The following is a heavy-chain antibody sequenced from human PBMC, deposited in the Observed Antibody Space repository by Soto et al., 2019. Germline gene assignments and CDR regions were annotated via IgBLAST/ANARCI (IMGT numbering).Heavy chain of an antibody. D-gene: IGHD3-3*01. CDR1: GFSFISSA. V-gene: IGHV1-58*01. Sequence: VKVSCKASGFSFISSAVQWVRQARGQRLEYIGWIVVGSGNTNYAQKFQERVTITRDKSTSTAYMELSSLRSEDTAVYYCAADSSPYYDSWRAFDYWGQGTLVTVSS. CDR2: IVVGSGNT. CDR3: AADSSPYYDSWRAFDY. J-gene: IGHJ4*02.